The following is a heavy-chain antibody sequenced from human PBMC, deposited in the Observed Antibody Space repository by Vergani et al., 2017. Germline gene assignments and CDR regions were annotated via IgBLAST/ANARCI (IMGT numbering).Heavy chain of an antibody. CDR2: ISSSSSYI. CDR3: ARDLFYYGSSCYYSGFFDD. J-gene: IGHJ4*02. CDR1: GFTFSSYS. Sequence: EVQLVESGGGLVKPGGFLRLSCAASGFTFSSYSMNWVRQAPGKGLEWVSSISSSSSYIYYADSVKGRFTISRDNAKNSLYLQMNSLRAEDTAVYYCARDLFYYGSSCYYSGFFDDWSQGTLVTVSS. V-gene: IGHV3-21*01. D-gene: IGHD3-22*01.